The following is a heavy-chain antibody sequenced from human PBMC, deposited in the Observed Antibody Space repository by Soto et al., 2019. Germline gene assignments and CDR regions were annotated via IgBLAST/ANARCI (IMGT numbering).Heavy chain of an antibody. V-gene: IGHV3-30*18. Sequence: QVQLVESGGGVVQPGRSLRLSCAASGFTFSSYGMHWVRQAPGKGLEWVAVISYDGSNKYYADSVKSRFTISRDNSKNTLYLQINSLRAEDTAVYYCAKDNGDYVYYDYYGMDVGGQGTTVTVSS. CDR2: ISYDGSNK. CDR3: AKDNGDYVYYDYYGMDV. D-gene: IGHD4-17*01. CDR1: GFTFSSYG. J-gene: IGHJ6*02.